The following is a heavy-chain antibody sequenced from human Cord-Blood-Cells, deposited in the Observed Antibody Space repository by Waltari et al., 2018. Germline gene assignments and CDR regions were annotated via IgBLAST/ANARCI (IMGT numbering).Heavy chain of an antibody. J-gene: IGHJ3*02. D-gene: IGHD3-22*01. Sequence: QVQLQESGPGLVKPSGTLSLTCAVSGGSISSSNWWSWVRQPPGKGLEWIGEIYHHGSTNYNPSLKSRVTISVDKAKNQFSLELSSVTAADTAVYYCNSRSDSSGYYGVDIWGQGTMVTVSS. CDR3: NSRSDSSGYYGVDI. V-gene: IGHV4-4*02. CDR1: GGSISSSNW. CDR2: IYHHGST.